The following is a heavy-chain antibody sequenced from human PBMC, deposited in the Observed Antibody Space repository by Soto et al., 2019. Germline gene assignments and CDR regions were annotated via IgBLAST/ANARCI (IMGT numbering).Heavy chain of an antibody. CDR1: GGSFSGYY. D-gene: IGHD1-20*01. J-gene: IGHJ4*02. CDR2: INHSGST. CDR3: ARAVLTGTTSQFSYAAQFDY. V-gene: IGHV4-34*01. Sequence: SETLSLTCAVYGGSFSGYYWSWIRQPPGKGLEWIGEINHSGSTNYNPSLKSRVTISVDTSKNQFSLKLSSVTAADTAVYYCARAVLTGTTSQFSYAAQFDYWGQGTLVTVSS.